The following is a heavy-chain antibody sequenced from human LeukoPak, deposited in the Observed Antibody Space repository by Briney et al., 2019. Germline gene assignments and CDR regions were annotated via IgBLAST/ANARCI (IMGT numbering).Heavy chain of an antibody. CDR1: GFTSSSYA. CDR3: AKPLPYYSDSSGYPNWFDP. CDR2: ISNRGGIT. Sequence: PGGSLRLSCAASGFTSSSYAMSWVRQAPGKGLEWVSGISNRGGITYYADAVKGRFTISRDNSKNTLYLQMNSLRDEDTAVYYCAKPLPYYSDSSGYPNWFDPWGQGTLVTVSS. D-gene: IGHD3-22*01. J-gene: IGHJ5*02. V-gene: IGHV3-23*01.